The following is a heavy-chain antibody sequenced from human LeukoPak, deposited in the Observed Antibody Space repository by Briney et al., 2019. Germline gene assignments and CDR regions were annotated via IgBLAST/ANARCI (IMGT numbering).Heavy chain of an antibody. D-gene: IGHD2-2*01. V-gene: IGHV4-59*12. Sequence: SETLSLTCTVSGGSISSYYWSWIRQPPGKGLEWIGYIYYSGSTNYNPSLKSRVTISVDTSKNQFSLKLSSVTAADTAVYYCARLLPIEGIVVIPAALDYWGQGTLVTVSS. J-gene: IGHJ4*02. CDR2: IYYSGST. CDR3: ARLLPIEGIVVIPAALDY. CDR1: GGSISSYY.